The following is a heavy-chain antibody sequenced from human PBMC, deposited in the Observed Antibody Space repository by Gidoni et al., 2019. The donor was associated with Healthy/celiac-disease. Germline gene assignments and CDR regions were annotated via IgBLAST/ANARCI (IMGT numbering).Heavy chain of an antibody. J-gene: IGHJ5*02. V-gene: IGHV4-61*02. Sequence: QVQLQESAPVLEKPSQPLSLTCPGHGGSISSGSSYWSWLRQPAGKGLAWTGRTYTSGSTNYNPSLKRRVTISVETSKNQFSLKLSSVTAADTAVYYCARAEPDYGREWFDPWGQGTLVTVSS. CDR1: GGSISSGSSY. CDR2: TYTSGST. D-gene: IGHD3-16*01. CDR3: ARAEPDYGREWFDP.